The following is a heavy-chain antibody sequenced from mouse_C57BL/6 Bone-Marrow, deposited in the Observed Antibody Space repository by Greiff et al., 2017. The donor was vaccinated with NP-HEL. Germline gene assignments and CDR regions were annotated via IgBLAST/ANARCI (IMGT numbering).Heavy chain of an antibody. CDR2: INPSSGYT. J-gene: IGHJ3*01. D-gene: IGHD2-4*01. CDR3: ARRDDYGDGAWFAY. CDR1: GYTFTSYW. Sequence: QVQLKQSGAELAKPGASVKLSCKASGYTFTSYWMHWVKQRPGQGLEWIGYINPSSGYTKYNQKFKDKATLTADKSSRTAYMQLSSLTYEDSAVYYCARRDDYGDGAWFAYWGQGTLVTVSA. V-gene: IGHV1-7*01.